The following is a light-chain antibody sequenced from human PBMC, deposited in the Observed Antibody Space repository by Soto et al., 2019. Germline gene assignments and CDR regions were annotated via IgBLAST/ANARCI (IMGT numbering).Light chain of an antibody. CDR1: SSNIGGNS. CDR3: GSWDSSLSAYV. V-gene: IGLV1-51*01. CDR2: DDN. Sequence: QSVLTQPPSVSAAPGQKVTISCSGSSSNIGGNSVSWYQQLPGTAPKLLIYDDNKRPSGIPDRFSGSKSGTSATLGITGFQTGEEADYYCGSWDSSLSAYVFGTGIKV. J-gene: IGLJ1*01.